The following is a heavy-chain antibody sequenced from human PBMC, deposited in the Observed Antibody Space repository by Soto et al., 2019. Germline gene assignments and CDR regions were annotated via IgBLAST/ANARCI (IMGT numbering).Heavy chain of an antibody. V-gene: IGHV3-30*18. CDR2: ISYDGSNK. J-gene: IGHJ5*02. Sequence: QVHLVESGGGVVQPGRSLRLSCAAGYSFVYGMHWVRQAPGKGLEWVSFISYDGSNKYYADSVKGRFTVSIDNSRNTVFLEMDRLRIEDTAVYYCAKAGGNVSTPFDPWGQGTLVTVSP. CDR1: GYSFVYG. CDR3: AKAGGNVSTPFDP.